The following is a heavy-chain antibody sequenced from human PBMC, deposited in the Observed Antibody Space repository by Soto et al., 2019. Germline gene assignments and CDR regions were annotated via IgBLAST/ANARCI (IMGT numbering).Heavy chain of an antibody. J-gene: IGHJ4*02. V-gene: IGHV4-59*01. Sequence: PSETLSLTCTVSGGSISSYYWSWIRQPPGKGLEWIGYIYYSGSTNYNPSLKSRVTISVDTSKNQFSLKLSSVTAADTAVYYCARDNSYDAFDYWGQGTLVTVSS. CDR2: IYYSGST. D-gene: IGHD3-16*01. CDR3: ARDNSYDAFDY. CDR1: GGSISSYY.